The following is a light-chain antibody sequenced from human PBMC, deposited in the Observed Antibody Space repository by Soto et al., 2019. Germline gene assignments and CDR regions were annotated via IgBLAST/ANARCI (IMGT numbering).Light chain of an antibody. Sequence: EIVLTQSPGTLSLSPGEKATLSCRASQSVSSSYLAWYQQKPGQAPRLLIYGASSRATGIPDRFSGSGSGTDFTLTIRRLEPEDFAVYYCQQYGSSRITFGPGTKVYIK. CDR3: QQYGSSRIT. CDR2: GAS. J-gene: IGKJ3*01. V-gene: IGKV3-20*01. CDR1: QSVSSSY.